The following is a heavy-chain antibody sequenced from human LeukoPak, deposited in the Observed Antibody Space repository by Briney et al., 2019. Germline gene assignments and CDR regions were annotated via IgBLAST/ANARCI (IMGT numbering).Heavy chain of an antibody. CDR2: ISGSGGST. Sequence: GGSLRLSCAASGFTFSSYAMSWVRQAPGKGLEWVSAISGSGGSTYYADSVKGRFTISRDNSKNTLYLQMNSLRAEDTAVYYCAKATATNYCGSGSYYYWGQGTLVTVSS. CDR1: GFTFSSYA. V-gene: IGHV3-23*01. J-gene: IGHJ4*02. CDR3: AKATATNYCGSGSYYY. D-gene: IGHD3-10*01.